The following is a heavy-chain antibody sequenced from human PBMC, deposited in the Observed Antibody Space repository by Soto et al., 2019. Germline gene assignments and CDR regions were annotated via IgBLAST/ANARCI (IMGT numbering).Heavy chain of an antibody. CDR1: GFSFSGSN. Sequence: GGSLRLSCAGSGFSFSGSNMDWVRQAPGKGLEWVSYIHGTSSPIYYADSVRGRFTVSRDNAKNTLYLQMNSLRDEDTAVYYCVKDGHRNGKMDFWGQGILVTVSS. J-gene: IGHJ4*02. CDR3: VKDGHRNGKMDF. D-gene: IGHD2-8*01. V-gene: IGHV3-48*02. CDR2: IHGTSSPI.